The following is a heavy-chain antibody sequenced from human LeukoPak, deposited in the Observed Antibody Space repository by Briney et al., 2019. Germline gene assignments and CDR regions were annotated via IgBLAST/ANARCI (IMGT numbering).Heavy chain of an antibody. CDR2: INPNSGGT. CDR1: GHTFSGYY. Sequence: ASVKVSCKAHGHTFSGYYIHWVRQAPGQGLEWMGWINPNSGGTNYAQKFQGWVTMTRDTSISTAYMELSRLRSDDTAVYYCARDRYYYDSSGPRHAFDIWGQGTMVTVSS. V-gene: IGHV1-2*04. J-gene: IGHJ3*02. D-gene: IGHD3-22*01. CDR3: ARDRYYYDSSGPRHAFDI.